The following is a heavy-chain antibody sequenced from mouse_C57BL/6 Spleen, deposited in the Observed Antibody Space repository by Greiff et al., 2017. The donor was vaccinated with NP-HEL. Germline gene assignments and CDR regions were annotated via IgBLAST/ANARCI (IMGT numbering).Heavy chain of an antibody. V-gene: IGHV2-2*01. CDR3: ARMREGIYDGFFAY. CDR1: GFSLTSYG. J-gene: IGHJ3*01. Sequence: QVQLKESGPGLVQPSQSLSITCTVSGFSLTSYGVHWVRQSPGKGLEWLGVIWSGGSTDYNAAFISRLSISKDNSKSQVFFKMNSLQADDTAIYYCARMREGIYDGFFAYWGQGTLVTVSA. CDR2: IWSGGST. D-gene: IGHD2-3*01.